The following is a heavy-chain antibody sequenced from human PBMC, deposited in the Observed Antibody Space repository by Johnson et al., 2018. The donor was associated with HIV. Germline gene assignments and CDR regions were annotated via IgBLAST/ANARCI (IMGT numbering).Heavy chain of an antibody. J-gene: IGHJ3*01. CDR1: GFTVDSNY. CDR3: ARGREDS. CDR2: INEDGREK. Sequence: VQLVESGGGLVQPGGSLRISCAASGFTVDSNYMSWVRQAPGKGLEWVANINEDGREKHYVDSVRGRFTISRDNGKNSLSLQMNTLRADDTGVYFCARGREDSWGQGTMVTVSS. V-gene: IGHV3-7*01. D-gene: IGHD1-26*01.